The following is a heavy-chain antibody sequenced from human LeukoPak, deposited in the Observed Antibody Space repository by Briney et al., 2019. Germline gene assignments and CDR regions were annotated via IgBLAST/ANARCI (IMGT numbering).Heavy chain of an antibody. CDR2: ISWSSGSI. V-gene: IGHV3-9*01. Sequence: GSSLRLSCAASGFTFDDYAMHWVRQAPGKGVEWVSGISWSSGSIGYADSVKGRFTISRDNAKNSLYLQMNSLRAEDTALYYCAKDIGYSGSYPGFDYWGQGSQVTVSP. D-gene: IGHD1-26*01. CDR1: GFTFDDYA. J-gene: IGHJ4*02. CDR3: AKDIGYSGSYPGFDY.